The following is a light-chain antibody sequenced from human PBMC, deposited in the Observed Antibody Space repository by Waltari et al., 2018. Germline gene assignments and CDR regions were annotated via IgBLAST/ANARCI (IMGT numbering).Light chain of an antibody. J-gene: IGKJ2*01. V-gene: IGKV4-1*01. CDR1: QSVLYRSNNKNY. Sequence: DFVMTQSPDSLAVSLGERATINCRSSQSVLYRSNNKNYLAWYQQKPGQPPKLLIYWASTRESGVPGRCSGSGSGTDFTLTITSLQAEDVAVYYCQQYFSTPYTFGQGTKLEIK. CDR2: WAS. CDR3: QQYFSTPYT.